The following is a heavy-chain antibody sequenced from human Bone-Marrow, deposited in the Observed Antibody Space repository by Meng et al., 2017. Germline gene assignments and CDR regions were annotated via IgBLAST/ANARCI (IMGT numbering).Heavy chain of an antibody. CDR3: ARDLLWFGELYGGLDY. J-gene: IGHJ4*02. CDR2: INHSGST. Sequence: GSLRLSCAVYGGSFSGYYWSWIRQPPGKGLEWIGEINHSGSTNYNPSLKSRVTISVDTSKNQFSLKLSSVTAADTAVYYCARDLLWFGELYGGLDYWGQGTLVTVSS. V-gene: IGHV4-34*01. D-gene: IGHD3-10*01. CDR1: GGSFSGYY.